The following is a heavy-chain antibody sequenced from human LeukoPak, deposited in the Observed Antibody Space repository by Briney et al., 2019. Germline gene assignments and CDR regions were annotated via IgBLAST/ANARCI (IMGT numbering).Heavy chain of an antibody. J-gene: IGHJ4*02. CDR3: ARNKRGDS. D-gene: IGHD1-1*01. CDR1: GFTLSSYG. V-gene: IGHV3-30*02. CDR2: IRYDGNNK. Sequence: PGGSLRLSCAASGFTLSSYGMHWVRQAPGKGLEWVASIRYDGNNKYYADSVKGRFNISRDNAKSPLSLQMNSLRVEDTAIYYCARNKRGDSWGQGTLVTVST.